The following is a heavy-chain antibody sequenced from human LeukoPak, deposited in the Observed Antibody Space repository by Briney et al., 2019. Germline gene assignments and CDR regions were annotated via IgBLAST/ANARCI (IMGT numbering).Heavy chain of an antibody. CDR3: ARTGTPWYYFDY. Sequence: GGSLRLSCAASGFTFSSYGMHWVRQAPGKGLEWVAFIRYDGSNKYYADSVKGRFTISRDNSKNTLYLQMNSLRAEDTAVYYCARTGTPWYYFDYWGQGTLVTVSS. J-gene: IGHJ4*02. D-gene: IGHD1-1*01. CDR1: GFTFSSYG. CDR2: IRYDGSNK. V-gene: IGHV3-30*02.